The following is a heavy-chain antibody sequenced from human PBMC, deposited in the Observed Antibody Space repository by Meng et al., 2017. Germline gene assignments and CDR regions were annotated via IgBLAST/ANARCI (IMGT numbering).Heavy chain of an antibody. D-gene: IGHD5-18*01. V-gene: IGHV3-23*01. Sequence: ETLSLTCAASGFTFSSYAMSRVRQAPGKGLEWVSAISDSGGSTYYADSVKGRFTISRDNSKNTLYLQMNSLRAEDTAVYYCAKEDTAMVPAGYWGQGTLVTVSS. CDR1: GFTFSSYA. CDR3: AKEDTAMVPAGY. J-gene: IGHJ4*02. CDR2: ISDSGGST.